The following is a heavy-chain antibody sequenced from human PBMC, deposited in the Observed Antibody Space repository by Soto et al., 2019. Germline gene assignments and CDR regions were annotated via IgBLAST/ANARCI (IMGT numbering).Heavy chain of an antibody. CDR1: GFTFRNYA. CDR2: ISFDSSNK. D-gene: IGHD6-6*01. V-gene: IGHV3-30*04. CDR3: ARGGDTTDRPEGDVSCVMDV. Sequence: QVQLVESGGGVVQPGGSLRVSCAASGFTFRNYAIHWVRQAPGKGLEWVAVISFDSSNKYYADSVKGRFTSSRANSKKEPDLQTNRLTTEDSAVYYWARGGDTTDRPEGDVSCVMDVWGHGTKVPVSS. J-gene: IGHJ6*02.